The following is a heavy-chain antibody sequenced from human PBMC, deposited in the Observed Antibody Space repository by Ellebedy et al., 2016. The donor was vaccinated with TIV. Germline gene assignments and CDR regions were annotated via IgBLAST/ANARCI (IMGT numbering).Heavy chain of an antibody. CDR1: GGTFSDYA. CDR2: IIAIFNTT. CDR3: ARFRTSKGWEDYYYYYGMDV. J-gene: IGHJ6*02. V-gene: IGHV1-69*13. D-gene: IGHD2-2*01. Sequence: AASVKVSCKASGGTFSDYAISWVRQAPGQGLEWMGGIIAIFNTTNYAQKFQGRVTITADESTSTTYMELNSLRSEDTAVYYCARFRTSKGWEDYYYYYGMDVWGQGTTVTVSS.